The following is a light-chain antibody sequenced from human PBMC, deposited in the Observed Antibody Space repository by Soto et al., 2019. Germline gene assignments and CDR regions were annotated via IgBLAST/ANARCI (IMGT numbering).Light chain of an antibody. J-gene: IGLJ1*01. V-gene: IGLV2-8*01. CDR2: AVT. CDR3: SSYAGSNNYHV. CDR1: SSDVGNYDY. Sequence: QSVLTQPRSASGSPGQSVTISCTGTSSDVGNYDYVSWYQQHPGKAPKLMIYAVTKRPSRVPDRFSGSKSGNPASLPVSALQAEDASDYYCSSYAGSNNYHVFGTGTKVTVL.